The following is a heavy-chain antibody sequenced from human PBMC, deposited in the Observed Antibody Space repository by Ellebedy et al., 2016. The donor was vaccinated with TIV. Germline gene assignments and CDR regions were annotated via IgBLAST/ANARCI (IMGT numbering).Heavy chain of an antibody. D-gene: IGHD3-3*01. J-gene: IGHJ6*02. CDR1: GYTFTSYD. CDR2: MNPNSGNT. V-gene: IGHV1-8*01. CDR3: ARAGVSPDGMDV. Sequence: ASVKVSCXASGYTFTSYDINWVRQATGQGLEWMGWMNPNSGNTGYAQKFQGRVTMTRNTSISTAYMELSSLRSEDTAVYYCARAGVSPDGMDVWGQGTTVTVSS.